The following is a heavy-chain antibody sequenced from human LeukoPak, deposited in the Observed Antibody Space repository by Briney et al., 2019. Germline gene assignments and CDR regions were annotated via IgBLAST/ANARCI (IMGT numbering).Heavy chain of an antibody. CDR3: AKKESITMVRGVISPYFDY. J-gene: IGHJ4*02. Sequence: GGSLRLSCAASGFTFSSYWMHWVRQAPGKGLVWVSRINSDGSSTSYADSVKGRFTISRDNSKDTLYLQMNSLRAEDTAVYYCAKKESITMVRGVISPYFDYWGQGTLVTVSS. D-gene: IGHD3-10*01. V-gene: IGHV3-74*01. CDR1: GFTFSSYW. CDR2: INSDGSST.